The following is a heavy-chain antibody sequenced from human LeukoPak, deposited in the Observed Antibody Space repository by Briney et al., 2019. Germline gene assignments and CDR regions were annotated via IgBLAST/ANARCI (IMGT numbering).Heavy chain of an antibody. J-gene: IGHJ4*02. CDR1: GFTVSSNY. CDR3: ARAPGFSGYYYFDY. D-gene: IGHD3-22*01. V-gene: IGHV3-66*01. Sequence: PGGSLRLSCAASGFTVSSNYMSWVRQAPGKGLEWVSAIYSGGSTYYADSVKGRFTISRDNSKNTLYLQMNSLRAEDTAVYYCARAPGFSGYYYFDYWGQGTLVTVSS. CDR2: IYSGGST.